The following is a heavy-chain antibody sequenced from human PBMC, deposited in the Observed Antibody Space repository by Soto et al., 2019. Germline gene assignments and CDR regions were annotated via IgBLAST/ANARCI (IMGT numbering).Heavy chain of an antibody. J-gene: IGHJ4*02. CDR3: AKDLITGTSGY. Sequence: GWSLRLSCASSVFTFSSYGMHWVRQAPGKGLEWVAVISYDGSNKYHADSVKGRFTISRDNSKNTLYLQMNSLRAEDTAVYYCAKDLITGTSGYWGQGTLVTVSS. CDR1: VFTFSSYG. CDR2: ISYDGSNK. V-gene: IGHV3-30*18. D-gene: IGHD1-20*01.